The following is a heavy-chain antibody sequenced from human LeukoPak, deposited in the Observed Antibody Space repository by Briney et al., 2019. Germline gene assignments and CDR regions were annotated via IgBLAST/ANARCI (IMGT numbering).Heavy chain of an antibody. CDR3: ASRACTDGVCSFDY. CDR1: GFTFSSHS. J-gene: IGHJ4*03. V-gene: IGHV3-21*06. Sequence: NPGGSLRLSCAASGFTFSSHSMNWVRQAPGKGLEWVSSISSSSSFIYYADSVKGRFTISRDNAKSSLYLQMNSLRAEDTAVYYRASRACTDGVCSFDYWGQGTLVTVSS. CDR2: ISSSSSFI. D-gene: IGHD2-8*01.